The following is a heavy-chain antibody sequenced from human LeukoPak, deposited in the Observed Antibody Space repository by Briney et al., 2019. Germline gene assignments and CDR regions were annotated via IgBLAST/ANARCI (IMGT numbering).Heavy chain of an antibody. CDR2: IYHSGST. CDR3: ARGFDSSGYYDY. J-gene: IGHJ4*02. Sequence: SQTLSLTCAVSGGSISSGGYSWSWIRQPPGKGLEWIGYIYHSGSTYYNPSLKSRVTISEDRSKNQFSLKLSSVTAADTAVYYCARGFDSSGYYDYWGQGTLVTVSS. V-gene: IGHV4-30-2*01. CDR1: GGSISSGGYS. D-gene: IGHD3-22*01.